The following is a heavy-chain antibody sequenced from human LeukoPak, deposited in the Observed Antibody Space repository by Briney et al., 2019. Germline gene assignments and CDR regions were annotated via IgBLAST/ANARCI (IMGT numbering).Heavy chain of an antibody. CDR2: IRSKVYGGTT. V-gene: IGHV3-49*03. CDR3: TRDLWEVGATPDVFDI. D-gene: IGHD1-26*01. J-gene: IGHJ3*02. Sequence: GALRLSCTTSGFTFGDYAMSWFRQAPGKGLEGVGFIRSKVYGGTTEYAASVKGRFTISRDDSKSIAYLQMNSLKTEDTAVYYCTRDLWEVGATPDVFDIWGQGTMVTVSS. CDR1: GFTFGDYA.